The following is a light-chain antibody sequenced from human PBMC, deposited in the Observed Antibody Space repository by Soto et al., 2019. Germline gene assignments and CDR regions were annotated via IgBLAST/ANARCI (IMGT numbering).Light chain of an antibody. J-gene: IGLJ2*01. CDR3: TSYSSISPVV. Sequence: QSVLTQPASVSGSPGQSITISCTGTSSDVGGYKYVSWYQQYPGKAPKLMIYDVTNRPSGVSNRFSGSKSGNTASLTISGHQDEDEADYYCTSYSSISPVVFGGGTKLTVL. V-gene: IGLV2-14*01. CDR1: SSDVGGYKY. CDR2: DVT.